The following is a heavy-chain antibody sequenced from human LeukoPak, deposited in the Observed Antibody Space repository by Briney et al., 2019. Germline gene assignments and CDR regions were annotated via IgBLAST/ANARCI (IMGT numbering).Heavy chain of an antibody. Sequence: GGSLRLSCAASGFIFSSYEMNWVCQAPGKGLEWVSYISSSDTSTYYADSVKGRFTISRDNAKNSLYLQMNGLRAEDTAVYYCARDAVAADYWGQGTLVTVSS. CDR1: GFIFSSYE. CDR2: ISSSDTST. CDR3: ARDAVAADY. J-gene: IGHJ4*02. V-gene: IGHV3-48*03. D-gene: IGHD6-19*01.